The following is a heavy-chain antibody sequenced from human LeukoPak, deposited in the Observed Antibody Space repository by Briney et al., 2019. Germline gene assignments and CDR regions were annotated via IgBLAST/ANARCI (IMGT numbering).Heavy chain of an antibody. V-gene: IGHV3-7*04. J-gene: IGHJ4*02. CDR1: GFTFSNHW. Sequence: GGSLRLSCAASGFTFSNHWMTWVRQAPGKGLEWVANIQKDGSEQFYVASVKGRFTISRDNAKNSLYLQMNSLRPEDTAVYYCARVAQTFCRSTSCYWDYWGQGTLVTVSS. D-gene: IGHD2-2*01. CDR3: ARVAQTFCRSTSCYWDY. CDR2: IQKDGSEQ.